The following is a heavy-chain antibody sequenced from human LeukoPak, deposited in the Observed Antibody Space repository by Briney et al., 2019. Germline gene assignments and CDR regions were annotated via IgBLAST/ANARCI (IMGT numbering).Heavy chain of an antibody. V-gene: IGHV1-2*02. CDR2: VNPNSGGT. CDR3: AREEGIVVVVARSSAFDI. Sequence: ASVKVSCKGSGYTFTGYFMHWVRQAPGQGLGLMWLVNPNSGGTNYAQKFQGRVTLTRDTSISTAYMELSRLRSDDTAAYYCAREEGIVVVVARSSAFDIWGQGTMVPVSS. D-gene: IGHD2-15*01. J-gene: IGHJ3*02. CDR1: GYTFTGYF.